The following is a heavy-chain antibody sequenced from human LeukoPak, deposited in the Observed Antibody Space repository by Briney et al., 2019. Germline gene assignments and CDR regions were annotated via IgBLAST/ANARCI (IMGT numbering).Heavy chain of an antibody. D-gene: IGHD1-26*01. CDR3: AKSLSGSYRDAFDI. Sequence: PGGCLRLSCAASGFTLSIYAMRWVRQAPGKGLEWVLAISGTGGSTYYADSVKGGFTISRYNYKNMLYLQMNSLRAEDTAVYYCAKSLSGSYRDAFDIWGQGTMVIVSS. CDR1: GFTLSIYA. V-gene: IGHV3-23*01. J-gene: IGHJ3*02. CDR2: ISGTGGST.